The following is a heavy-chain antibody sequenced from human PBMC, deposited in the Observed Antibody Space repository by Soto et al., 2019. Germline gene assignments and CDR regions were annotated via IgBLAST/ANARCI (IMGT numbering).Heavy chain of an antibody. CDR3: AKVSTWPNYYDSSGYDY. D-gene: IGHD3-22*01. Sequence: GGSLRLSCAASGFTFSSYGMHWVRQAPGKGLEWVAVISYDGSNKYYADSVKGRFTISRDNSKNTLYLQMNSLRAEDTAVYYCAKVSTWPNYYDSSGYDYWGQGTLVTVSS. J-gene: IGHJ4*02. CDR2: ISYDGSNK. V-gene: IGHV3-30*18. CDR1: GFTFSSYG.